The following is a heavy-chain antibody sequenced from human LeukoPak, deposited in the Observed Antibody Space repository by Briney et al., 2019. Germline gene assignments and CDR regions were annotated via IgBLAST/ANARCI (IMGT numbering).Heavy chain of an antibody. CDR2: IRSKAYGGTT. Sequence: SGGSLRLSCTASGFTFGDYAISWVRQAPGKGLEWVGFIRSKAYGGTTEYAASVKGRFTISRDDSKSIAYLQMNSLKTEDTAVYYCTRVNVLLWFGELFFDYWGQGTLVTVSS. CDR3: TRVNVLLWFGELFFDY. CDR1: GFTFGDYA. J-gene: IGHJ4*02. V-gene: IGHV3-49*04. D-gene: IGHD3-10*01.